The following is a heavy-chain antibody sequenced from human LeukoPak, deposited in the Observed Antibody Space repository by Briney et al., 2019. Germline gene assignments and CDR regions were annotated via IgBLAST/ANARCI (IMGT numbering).Heavy chain of an antibody. CDR1: GYRFSAYW. V-gene: IGHV5-51*01. CDR3: ARPNITSYYDSRGYDAFDV. J-gene: IGHJ3*01. D-gene: IGHD3-22*01. CDR2: IYPDDSDT. Sequence: GESLKISCKGSGYRFSAYWIAWVRQMPGKGLEWMGIIYPDDSDTRYSPSFQGQVTISADKTVSTAYLQWSSLKASDTAMYFCARPNITSYYDSRGYDAFDVWGQGTIVTVSS.